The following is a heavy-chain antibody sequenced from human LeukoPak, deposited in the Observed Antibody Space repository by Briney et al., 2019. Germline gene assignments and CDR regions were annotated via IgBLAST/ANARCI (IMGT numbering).Heavy chain of an antibody. Sequence: PGGSLRLSCEASGFTFSTFAMIWVRQPLGKGLEWVSSIFPSGGEIHYADSVRGRFTISRDNSKSTLSLQMNSLRAEDTAIYYCATYRQVLLPFESWGQGTLVTVSS. CDR3: ATYRQVLLPFES. D-gene: IGHD2-8*02. CDR1: GFTFSTFA. J-gene: IGHJ4*02. CDR2: IFPSGGEI. V-gene: IGHV3-23*01.